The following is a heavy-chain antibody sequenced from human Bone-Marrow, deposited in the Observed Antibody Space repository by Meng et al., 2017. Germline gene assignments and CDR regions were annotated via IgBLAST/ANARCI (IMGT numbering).Heavy chain of an antibody. CDR2: IDWDDDK. CDR1: GFPLSTSGMC. J-gene: IGHJ5*02. V-gene: IGHV2-70*01. Sequence: SGPTLVKPTQTLTLTCTFSGFPLSTSGMCVSWIRQPPGKALEWLALIDWDDDKYYSTSLKTRLTISKDTSKNQVVLTMTNMDPVDTATYYCARIKLERDGGNWFDPWGQGTLVTVSS. CDR3: ARIKLERDGGNWFDP. D-gene: IGHD1-1*01.